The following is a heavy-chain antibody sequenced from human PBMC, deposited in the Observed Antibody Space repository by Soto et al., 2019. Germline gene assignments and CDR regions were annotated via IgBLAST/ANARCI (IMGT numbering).Heavy chain of an antibody. D-gene: IGHD6-13*01. CDR1: GFTFSSYG. Sequence: GGSLRLSCAASGFTFSSYGMHWVRQAPGKGLEWVSAISGSGGSTYYADSVKGRFTISRDNSKNTLYLQMNSLRAEDTAVYYCAKDSPSSSWPTYYYYGMDVWGQGTTVTVSS. J-gene: IGHJ6*02. CDR2: ISGSGGST. CDR3: AKDSPSSSWPTYYYYGMDV. V-gene: IGHV3-23*01.